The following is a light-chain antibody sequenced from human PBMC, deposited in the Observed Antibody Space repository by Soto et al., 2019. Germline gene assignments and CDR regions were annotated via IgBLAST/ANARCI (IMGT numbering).Light chain of an antibody. CDR2: KAS. CDR3: QQYNSYPRP. Sequence: IQMTQSPSTLSASVGDRVTITCRASQRMSRWLAWYQQKPGNAPKLLIYKASSLESVVPSRFTGSGSGTESTLYISSLHPDDFATYYCQQYNSYPRPFGQGTQADIK. J-gene: IGKJ1*01. V-gene: IGKV1-5*03. CDR1: QRMSRW.